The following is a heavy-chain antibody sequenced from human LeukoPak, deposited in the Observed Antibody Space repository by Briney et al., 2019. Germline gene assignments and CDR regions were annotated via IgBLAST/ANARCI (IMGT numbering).Heavy chain of an antibody. CDR3: ARVTTGGYYNC. CDR2: IYTSRST. J-gene: IGHJ4*02. V-gene: IGHV4-61*02. CDR1: GGSISSGSYY. D-gene: IGHD3-22*01. Sequence: PSQTLSLTCSVSGGSISSGSYYWSWIRQPAGKGLEWIGRIYTSRSTNYNPSLKSRVTMSFDASNNQFSLRLSSVTAADTAVYYCARVTTGGYYNCWGQGTLVTVSS.